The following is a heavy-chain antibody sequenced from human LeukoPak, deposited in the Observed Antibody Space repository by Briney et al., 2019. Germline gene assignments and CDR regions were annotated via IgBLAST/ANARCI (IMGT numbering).Heavy chain of an antibody. CDR1: GYTFTGYY. D-gene: IGHD1-1*01. CDR3: ARDYGWNDKAADWFDP. V-gene: IGHV1-2*06. J-gene: IGHJ5*02. Sequence: GATVKVSCKASGYTFTGYYMHWVRQAPGQELEWMGRINPNSGGTNYAQKFQGRVTMTRDTSISTAYMELSRLRSDDTAVYYCARDYGWNDKAADWFDPWGQGTLVTVSS. CDR2: INPNSGGT.